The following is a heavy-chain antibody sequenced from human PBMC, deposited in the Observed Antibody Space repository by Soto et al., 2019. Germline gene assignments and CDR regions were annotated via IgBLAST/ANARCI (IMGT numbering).Heavy chain of an antibody. Sequence: LSLSCTVSGGSISSSSYYWGWIRQPPGKGLEWIGSIYYSGSTYYNPSLKSRVTISVDTSKNQFSLKLSSVTAADTAVYYCARQSSSGWYMDAFDIWGQGXMVTV. D-gene: IGHD6-19*01. CDR2: IYYSGST. CDR3: ARQSSSGWYMDAFDI. J-gene: IGHJ3*02. V-gene: IGHV4-39*01. CDR1: GGSISSSSYY.